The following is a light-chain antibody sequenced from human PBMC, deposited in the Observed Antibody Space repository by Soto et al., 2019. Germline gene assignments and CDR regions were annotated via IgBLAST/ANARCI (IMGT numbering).Light chain of an antibody. CDR3: QQRSEWPLT. CDR1: QSLQTY. V-gene: IGKV3-11*01. Sequence: EIVLTQSPATLSLSPGERAALSCRASQSLQTYLTWFQQKPGQAPRLLIYGASNRPTGIPARFRGSGSGTYFTLTISNLEPEDFAVYYCQQRSEWPLTFGGGTRVEIK. J-gene: IGKJ4*01. CDR2: GAS.